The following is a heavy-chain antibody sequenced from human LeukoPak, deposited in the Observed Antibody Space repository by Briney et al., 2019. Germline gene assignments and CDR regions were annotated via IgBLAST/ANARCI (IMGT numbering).Heavy chain of an antibody. V-gene: IGHV3-30-3*01. J-gene: IGHJ3*02. D-gene: IGHD1-14*01. CDR3: AREGNRLDDAFDI. CDR2: ISYDGSNK. Sequence: SCKASGGTFSSYAMHWVRQAPGKGLEWVAVISYDGSNKYYADSVKGRFTISRDNSKNTLYLQMNSLRAEDTAVYYCAREGNRLDDAFDIWGQGTMVTVSS. CDR1: GGTFSSYA.